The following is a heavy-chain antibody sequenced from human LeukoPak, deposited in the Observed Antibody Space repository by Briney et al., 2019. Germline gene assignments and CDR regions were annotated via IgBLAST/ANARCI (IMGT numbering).Heavy chain of an antibody. CDR3: AKDFVVVPGNVNYFDY. Sequence: PGGSLRLSCAASGFTFSTYWMHWVRQAPGKGLVWVSRINTDGSSTYYADSVKGRFTISRDNAKNSLYLQMKSLRAEDTAVYYCAKDFVVVPGNVNYFDYWGQGTLVTVSS. V-gene: IGHV3-74*01. CDR1: GFTFSTYW. J-gene: IGHJ4*02. CDR2: INTDGSST. D-gene: IGHD2-21*02.